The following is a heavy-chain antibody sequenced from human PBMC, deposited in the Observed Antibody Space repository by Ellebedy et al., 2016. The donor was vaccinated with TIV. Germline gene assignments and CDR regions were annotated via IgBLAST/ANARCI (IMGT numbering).Heavy chain of an antibody. V-gene: IGHV4-59*01. CDR3: ARLPRGDIYGYFDD. J-gene: IGHJ4*02. CDR2: IPVSGLS. CDR1: GGSINSDY. Sequence: MPSETLSLTCTVSGGSINSDYWSWFRQPPGKGLEWIGYIPVSGLSNYNPSLKSRVTLSIDTSKNQFSLRLTSVTAADTAIYFCARLPRGDIYGYFDDWGQGTLVTVSS. D-gene: IGHD5-18*01.